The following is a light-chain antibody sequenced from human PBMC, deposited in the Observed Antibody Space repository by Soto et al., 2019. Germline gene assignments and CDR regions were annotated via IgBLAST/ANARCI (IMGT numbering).Light chain of an antibody. CDR1: QSISSW. CDR3: QQYSAYPWT. V-gene: IGKV1-5*03. CDR2: TAS. J-gene: IGKJ1*01. Sequence: DIQMTQSPSTLSASVGDRVTITCRASQSISSWLAWYQQEPGKAPKLLISTASSLESGVPSRFSGSGSGTEFALTISSLQPDDFATYYCQQYSAYPWTFGQGTKVESK.